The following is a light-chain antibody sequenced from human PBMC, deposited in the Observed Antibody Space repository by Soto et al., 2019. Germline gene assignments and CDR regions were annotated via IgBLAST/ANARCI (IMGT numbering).Light chain of an antibody. J-gene: IGLJ2*01. CDR1: SSNIGAGYD. CDR3: QSYDSSLSGSV. V-gene: IGLV1-40*01. CDR2: GNS. Sequence: QAVVTQPPSVSGAPGQRVTISCTGSSSNIGAGYDVHWYQQLPGTAPKLLIHGNSNRPSGVPDRFSGSKSGTSASLAITGLQAEDEADYYCQSYDSSLSGSVFGGGTKVTVL.